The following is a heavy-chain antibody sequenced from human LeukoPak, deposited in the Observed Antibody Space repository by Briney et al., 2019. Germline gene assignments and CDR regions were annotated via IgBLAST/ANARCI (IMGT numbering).Heavy chain of an antibody. V-gene: IGHV3-66*01. Sequence: PGGSLRLSCAASGFTVSSNYMSWVRQAPGKGLEWVSVIYSGGSTQYADSVKGRFTISRDTSKNTLYLQMNSLRAEDTAVYYCARGIYSGYHYFDYWGQGTLVTVSS. J-gene: IGHJ4*02. CDR1: GFTVSSNY. CDR2: IYSGGST. CDR3: ARGIYSGYHYFDY. D-gene: IGHD5-12*01.